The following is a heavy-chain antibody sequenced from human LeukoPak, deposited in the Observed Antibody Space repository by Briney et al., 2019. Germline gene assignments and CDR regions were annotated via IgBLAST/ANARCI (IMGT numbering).Heavy chain of an antibody. Sequence: GGSLRLSCAASGFTFSSDGMHWVRQAPGKGLEWVAVIWYDGSNKYYADSVKGRFTISRDNSKNTLYLQMNSLRAEDTAVYYCARDHSSGWYSDYFDYWGQGTLVTVSS. D-gene: IGHD6-19*01. CDR3: ARDHSSGWYSDYFDY. J-gene: IGHJ4*02. CDR1: GFTFSSDG. CDR2: IWYDGSNK. V-gene: IGHV3-33*01.